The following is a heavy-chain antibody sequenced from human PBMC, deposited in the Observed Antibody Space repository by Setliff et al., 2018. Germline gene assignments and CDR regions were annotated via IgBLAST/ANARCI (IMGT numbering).Heavy chain of an antibody. V-gene: IGHV4-61*10. CDR1: GESIDSVATGNHY. J-gene: IGHJ4*02. CDR3: ASDIHNDYDYFDY. D-gene: IGHD4-17*01. Sequence: SETLSLTCIVSGESIDSVATGNHYWNWIRQPVGKGLEWIGSVHYSGTTYYNPSLKSRLTMSVDKNHFSLRVSSVTAADTAVYYCASDIHNDYDYFDYWGQGIQVTVSS. CDR2: VHYSGTT.